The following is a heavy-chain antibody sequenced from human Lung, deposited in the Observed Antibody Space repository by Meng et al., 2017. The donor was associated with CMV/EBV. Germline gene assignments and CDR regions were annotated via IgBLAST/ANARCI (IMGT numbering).Heavy chain of an antibody. J-gene: IGHJ4*02. V-gene: IGHV3-15*01. CDR3: TTDRPRSGGKTHDY. CDR2: IKSKVDGETT. Sequence: EVQLVESGGGLVKPVGFVRLSCTGSGSGFIFSSLWINWVRQAAGKGLEWVGRIKSKVDGETTDYAAPVKGRFTSSSDDSRNTLYLYMNSLKTEDTAVYYCTTDRPRSGGKTHDYWGQGTLVTVSS. D-gene: IGHD4-23*01. CDR1: GFIFSSLW.